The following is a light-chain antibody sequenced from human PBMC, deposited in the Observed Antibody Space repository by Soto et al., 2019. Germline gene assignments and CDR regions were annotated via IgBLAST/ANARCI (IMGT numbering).Light chain of an antibody. CDR2: AAS. Sequence: DIQMTQSPAALSGSVVDRFTITCLASQSISSYLNWYQQKPGKAPKLLIYAASSLQSGVPSRFSGSGSGTDFTLTISSLQPEDFATYYCQQSYSTPVTFGQGTKVDIK. CDR1: QSISSY. V-gene: IGKV1-39*01. CDR3: QQSYSTPVT. J-gene: IGKJ1*01.